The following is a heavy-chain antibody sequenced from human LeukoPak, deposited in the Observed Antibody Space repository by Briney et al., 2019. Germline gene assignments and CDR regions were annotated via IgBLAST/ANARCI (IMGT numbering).Heavy chain of an antibody. CDR3: ARGRYQLLWGLGNWFDP. CDR1: GGSISSGSYH. Sequence: SQTLSLTCTVSGGSISSGSYHWSWIRQPAGKGLEWIGRIYTSGSTNYNPSLKSRVTISVDTSKNQFSLKLSSVTAADTAVYYCARGRYQLLWGLGNWFDPWGQGTLVTVSS. J-gene: IGHJ5*02. D-gene: IGHD2-2*01. CDR2: IYTSGST. V-gene: IGHV4-61*02.